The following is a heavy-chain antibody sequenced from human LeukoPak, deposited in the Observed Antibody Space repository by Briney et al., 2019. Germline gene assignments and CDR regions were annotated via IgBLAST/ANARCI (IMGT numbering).Heavy chain of an antibody. J-gene: IGHJ4*02. Sequence: ASVKVSCKASGYTFTSYAMNWVRQAPGQGLEWMGWINTNTGNPTYAQGFTGRFVFSLDTSVSTAYLRISSLKAEDTAVYYCARDRYKWDSSSFFDYWGQGTLVTVSS. D-gene: IGHD6-13*01. V-gene: IGHV7-4-1*02. CDR2: INTNTGNP. CDR1: GYTFTSYA. CDR3: ARDRYKWDSSSFFDY.